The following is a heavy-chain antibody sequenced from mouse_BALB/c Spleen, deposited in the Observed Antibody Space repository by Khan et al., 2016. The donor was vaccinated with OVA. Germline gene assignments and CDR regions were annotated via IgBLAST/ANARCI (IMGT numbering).Heavy chain of an antibody. V-gene: IGHV1-20*02. D-gene: IGHD1-1*01. CDR2: INPHIGET. J-gene: IGHJ2*01. CDR1: GYSFTGYF. CDR3: TRIYRSDFDY. Sequence: VQLKESGPELVRPGASVKISCKASGYSFTGYFMNWVMQSHGKSLDWIGRINPHIGETFYNQRFKDKATLTVDESSSTAHMELRSLASEDSAVYYCTRIYRSDFDYWGQGTTLTVSS.